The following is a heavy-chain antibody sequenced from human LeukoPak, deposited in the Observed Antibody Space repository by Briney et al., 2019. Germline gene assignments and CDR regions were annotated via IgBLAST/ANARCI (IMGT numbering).Heavy chain of an antibody. CDR3: ARDRVVGAEKYFDY. J-gene: IGHJ4*02. CDR2: ISSSDSTI. D-gene: IGHD1-26*01. Sequence: GGSLRLSCAASGFTFSSYSMNWVRQAPGKGLEWVSYISSSDSTIYYADPVKGRFTISRDNAKNSLYLQMSSLRAEDTAVYYCARDRVVGAEKYFDYWGQGTLVTVSS. V-gene: IGHV3-48*04. CDR1: GFTFSSYS.